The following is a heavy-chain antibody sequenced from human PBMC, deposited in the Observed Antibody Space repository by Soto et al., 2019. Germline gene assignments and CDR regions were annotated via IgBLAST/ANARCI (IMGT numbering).Heavy chain of an antibody. J-gene: IGHJ3*02. CDR3: ARVGYSYGHDAFDI. D-gene: IGHD5-18*01. Sequence: QVQLVESGGGVVQPGRSLRLSCAASGFTFSSYAMHWVRQAPGKGLEWVEVISYDGSNKYYADSVKGRFTISRDNSKNTLYLQMNSLRAKDTAVYYCARVGYSYGHDAFDIWGQGTMVTVSS. V-gene: IGHV3-30-3*01. CDR1: GFTFSSYA. CDR2: ISYDGSNK.